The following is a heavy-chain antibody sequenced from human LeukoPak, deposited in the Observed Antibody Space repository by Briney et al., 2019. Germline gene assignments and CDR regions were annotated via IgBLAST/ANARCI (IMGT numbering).Heavy chain of an antibody. CDR3: ARLSTRGSSGYYGWFDP. V-gene: IGHV5-51*01. Sequence: GESLKISCKGSGYSFTSYWIGWVRQMPGKGLEWMGIIYPGDSDTRYSPSFQGQVTISADKSISTAYLQWSSLKASDTAMYYCARLSTRGSSGYYGWFDPWGQGTLVTVSS. CDR2: IYPGDSDT. D-gene: IGHD3-22*01. CDR1: GYSFTSYW. J-gene: IGHJ5*02.